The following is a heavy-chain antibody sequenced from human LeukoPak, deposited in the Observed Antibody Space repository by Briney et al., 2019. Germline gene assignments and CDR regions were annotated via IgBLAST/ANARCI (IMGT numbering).Heavy chain of an antibody. CDR1: GFIFNNHW. D-gene: IGHD6-19*01. CDR2: IAGDGSGT. V-gene: IGHV3-74*01. CDR3: ARAEQWLVPLDY. J-gene: IGHJ4*02. Sequence: GVSLRLSCAASGFIFNNHWMHWVRQTPGEGLLWVARIAGDGSGTIYADSVKGRFTISRDNSKNTLYLQMNSLRAEDTAVYYCARAEQWLVPLDYWGQGTLVTVSS.